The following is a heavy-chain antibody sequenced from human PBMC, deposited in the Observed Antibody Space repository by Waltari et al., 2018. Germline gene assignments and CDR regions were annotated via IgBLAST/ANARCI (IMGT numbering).Heavy chain of an antibody. CDR3: AKDPSSSSWYDGPVDY. J-gene: IGHJ4*02. D-gene: IGHD6-13*01. V-gene: IGHV3-23*01. CDR2: ISGSGGST. CDR1: GFTFSSYA. Sequence: EVQLLESGGGLVQPGGSLRLSCAASGFTFSSYAMSWVRPAPGKGLEWVSAISGSGGSTYYADSVKGRFTISRDNSKNTLYLQMNSLRAEDTAVYYCAKDPSSSSWYDGPVDYWGQGTLVTVSS.